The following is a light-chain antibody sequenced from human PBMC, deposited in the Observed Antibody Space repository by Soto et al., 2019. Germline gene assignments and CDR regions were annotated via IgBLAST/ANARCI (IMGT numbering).Light chain of an antibody. CDR3: CSYAGSSRL. Sequence: QSALTQPASVSGSPGQSITISCTGTSSDVGSYNLVSWYQQHPGKAPKLMIYEGSKRPSGVSNRFSGSNSGNMASLTISGLQAEDEADYYCCSYAGSSRLFGGGTKVTVL. J-gene: IGLJ2*01. CDR2: EGS. CDR1: SSDVGSYNL. V-gene: IGLV2-23*01.